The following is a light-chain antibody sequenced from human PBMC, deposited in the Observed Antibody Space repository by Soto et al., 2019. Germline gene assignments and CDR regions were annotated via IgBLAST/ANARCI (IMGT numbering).Light chain of an antibody. CDR2: RAS. CDR3: IQAAQSPWT. Sequence: DIVMTQTPLSSPVTLGQPASISCKSSHSLVHSDGNTYLSWLQQRPGQPPRLLIYRASARFPGVPDRFSGSGAGTDFTLKIARVEAEDVGVYYCIQAAQSPWTFGQGTKVEI. J-gene: IGKJ1*01. V-gene: IGKV2-24*01. CDR1: HSLVHSDGNTY.